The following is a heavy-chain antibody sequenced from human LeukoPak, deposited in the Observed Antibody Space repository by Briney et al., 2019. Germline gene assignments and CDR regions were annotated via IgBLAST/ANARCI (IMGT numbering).Heavy chain of an antibody. D-gene: IGHD6-25*01. J-gene: IGHJ4*02. Sequence: GASVTVSCKVSGYTLTELSMHWGRQAPGQGLEWMGGFDPEDGETIYAQKFQGRVTMTEDTSTDTAYMELSSLRSEDTAVYYCATDLSSSVEDYWGQGTLVTVSS. CDR1: GYTLTELS. V-gene: IGHV1-24*01. CDR3: ATDLSSSVEDY. CDR2: FDPEDGET.